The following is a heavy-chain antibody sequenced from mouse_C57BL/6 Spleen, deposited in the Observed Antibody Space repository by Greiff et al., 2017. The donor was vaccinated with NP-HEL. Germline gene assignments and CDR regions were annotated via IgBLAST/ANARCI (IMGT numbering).Heavy chain of an antibody. J-gene: IGHJ2*01. CDR2: IDPENGDT. V-gene: IGHV14-4*01. CDR1: GFNIKDDY. D-gene: IGHD1-1*01. Sequence: VQLKQSGAELVRPGASVKLSCTASGFNIKDDYMHWVKQRPEQGLEWIGWIDPENGDTEYASKFQGKATITADTSSNTAYLQLSSLTSEDTAVYYWTTVDYYGSSLDYWGQGTTLTVSS. CDR3: TTVDYYGSSLDY.